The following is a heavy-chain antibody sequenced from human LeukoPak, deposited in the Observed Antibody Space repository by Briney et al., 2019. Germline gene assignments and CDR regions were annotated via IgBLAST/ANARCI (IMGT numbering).Heavy chain of an antibody. Sequence: ASVKVSCKASGYTFTSYYMHWVRQAPGQGLEWMGIINPSGGSTSYAQKFQGRVTMTRDMSTSTVYMELSSLRSEDTAVYYCARGGNTYYDFWSGSGYFDYWGQGTLVTVSS. V-gene: IGHV1-46*01. D-gene: IGHD3-3*01. CDR2: INPSGGST. J-gene: IGHJ4*02. CDR1: GYTFTSYY. CDR3: ARGGNTYYDFWSGSGYFDY.